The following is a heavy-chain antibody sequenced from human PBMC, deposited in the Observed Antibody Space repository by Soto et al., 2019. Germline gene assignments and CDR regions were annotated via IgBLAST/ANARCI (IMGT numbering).Heavy chain of an antibody. CDR2: IIPIFGTA. Sequence: SVKVSCKASGCTFSSYAISWVRQAPGQGLEWMGGIIPIFGTANYAQKFQGRVTITADESTSTAYMELSSLRSEDTAVYYCARQGIAAAASSLGYYSYGMDAWGQGITVTVSS. D-gene: IGHD6-13*01. J-gene: IGHJ6*02. V-gene: IGHV1-69*13. CDR3: ARQGIAAAASSLGYYSYGMDA. CDR1: GCTFSSYA.